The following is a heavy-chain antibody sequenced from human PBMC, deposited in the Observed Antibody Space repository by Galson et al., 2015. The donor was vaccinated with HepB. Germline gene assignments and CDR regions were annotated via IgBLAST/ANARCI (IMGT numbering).Heavy chain of an antibody. CDR3: ARGLNYYDSTPADY. CDR1: GGTFSSYA. D-gene: IGHD3-22*01. CDR2: IIPIFGTA. Sequence: SVKVSCKASGGTFSSYAISWVRQAPGQGLEWMGGIIPIFGTANYAQKFQGRVTITADESTSTAYMELSSLRSEDTAVYYCARGLNYYDSTPADYWGQGTLVTVSS. V-gene: IGHV1-69*13. J-gene: IGHJ4*02.